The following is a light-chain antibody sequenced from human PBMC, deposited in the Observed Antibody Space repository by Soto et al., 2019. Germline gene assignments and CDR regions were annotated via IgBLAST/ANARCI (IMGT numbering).Light chain of an antibody. CDR3: QQYNNWPFS. V-gene: IGKV3-15*01. CDR1: QSVSSSY. J-gene: IGKJ5*01. Sequence: EIVLTQTPGTLSLSPGERATLSCRASQSVSSSYLAWYQQKPGQAPRLLIYGASTRATGIPARFSGSGSGTEFTLTISSLQSEDSAVYFCQQYNNWPFSFGQGTLPEI. CDR2: GAS.